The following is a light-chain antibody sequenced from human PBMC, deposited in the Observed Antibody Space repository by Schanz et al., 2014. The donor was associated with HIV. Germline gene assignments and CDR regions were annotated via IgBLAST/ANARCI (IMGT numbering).Light chain of an antibody. V-gene: IGLV1-51*01. J-gene: IGLJ2*01. CDR1: SSNIGNNY. CDR3: GTWDSSLSAVV. Sequence: QSVLTQPPSVSAAPGQKVTISCSGSSSNIGNNYVSWYQQLPGTAPKLLIYDNNKRPSGIPDRFSGSKSGTSATLAITGLQTEDEADYYCGTWDSSLSAVVFGGGTKLTVL. CDR2: DNN.